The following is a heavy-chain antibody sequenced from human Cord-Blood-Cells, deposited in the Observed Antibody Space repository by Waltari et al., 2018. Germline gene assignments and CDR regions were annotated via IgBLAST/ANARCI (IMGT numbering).Heavy chain of an antibody. CDR3: ARDLNYDY. J-gene: IGHJ4*02. V-gene: IGHV3-30*04. Sequence: QVQLVESGGGVVQPGRSLRLSCAASGFTFSSYAMNWVRQAPGKGLEWVAVISYDGSNKYYADSVKGRFTISRDNSKNTLYLQMNSLRAEDTAVYYCARDLNYDYWGQGTLVTVSS. D-gene: IGHD1-7*01. CDR2: ISYDGSNK. CDR1: GFTFSSYA.